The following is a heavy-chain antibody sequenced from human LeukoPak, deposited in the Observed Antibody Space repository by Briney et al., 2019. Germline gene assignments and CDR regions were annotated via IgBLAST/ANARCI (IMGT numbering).Heavy chain of an antibody. Sequence: KSSETLSLTCAVYGGSFSGYYWSWIRQPPGKGLEWIGEINHSGSTNYNPSLKSRVTISVDTSKNQFSLKLSSVTAADTAVYYCARVKSSWYMYFDYWGQGTLVTVSS. CDR1: GGSFSGYY. J-gene: IGHJ4*02. CDR2: INHSGST. D-gene: IGHD6-13*01. CDR3: ARVKSSWYMYFDY. V-gene: IGHV4-34*01.